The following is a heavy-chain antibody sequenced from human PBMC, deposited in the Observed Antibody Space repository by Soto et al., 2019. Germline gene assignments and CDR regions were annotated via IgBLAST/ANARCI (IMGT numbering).Heavy chain of an antibody. CDR1: GGSFSGYY. Sequence: SETLSLTCAVYGGSFSGYYWSWIRQPPGKGLEWIGEINHSGSTNYNPSLKSRVTISVDTSKNQFSLKLSSVTAADTAVYYCARDAGYCSGGSCSNWFDPWGQGTLVTVSS. J-gene: IGHJ5*02. V-gene: IGHV4-34*01. CDR3: ARDAGYCSGGSCSNWFDP. D-gene: IGHD2-15*01. CDR2: INHSGST.